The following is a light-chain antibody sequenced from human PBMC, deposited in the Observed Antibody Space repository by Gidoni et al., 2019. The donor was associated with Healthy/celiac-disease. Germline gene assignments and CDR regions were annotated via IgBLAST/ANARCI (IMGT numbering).Light chain of an antibody. J-gene: IGKJ5*01. CDR2: AAS. Sequence: DIQMTQFPSSLSASVGDRVTITCRASQSISSYLNWYQQKPRKAPKLLIYAASSLQSGVPSRFSGSGSGTDFTLTISRLQPEDFATYYWQQSYSTPITFXXXTRLEIK. CDR3: QQSYSTPIT. CDR1: QSISSY. V-gene: IGKV1-39*01.